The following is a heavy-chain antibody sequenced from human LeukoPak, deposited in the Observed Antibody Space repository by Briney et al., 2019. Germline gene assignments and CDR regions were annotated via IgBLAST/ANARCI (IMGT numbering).Heavy chain of an antibody. D-gene: IGHD5/OR15-5a*01. CDR2: IYYSGST. CDR1: GGSISSYY. Sequence: SETLSLTCTVSGGSISSYYWSWIRQPPGKGLEWIGYIYYSGSTNYNPSLKSRVTISVDTSKNEFSLKLSSVTAADTAVYYCARGHLRAFDIWGQGTMATVSS. CDR3: ARGHLRAFDI. J-gene: IGHJ3*02. V-gene: IGHV4-59*08.